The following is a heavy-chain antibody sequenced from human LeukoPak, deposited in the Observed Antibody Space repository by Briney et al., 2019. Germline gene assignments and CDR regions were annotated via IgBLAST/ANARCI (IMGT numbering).Heavy chain of an antibody. CDR1: GFTFSSYA. D-gene: IGHD2-2*01. V-gene: IGHV3-23*01. Sequence: GGSLRLSCAASGFTFSSYAMSWVRQAPGKGLEWVSAISGSGGSTYYADSVKGRFTISRDNSKNTLYMQMNSLRAEDTAVYYCVRGCSSTSCYPFDCWGQGTLVTVSS. J-gene: IGHJ4*02. CDR2: ISGSGGST. CDR3: VRGCSSTSCYPFDC.